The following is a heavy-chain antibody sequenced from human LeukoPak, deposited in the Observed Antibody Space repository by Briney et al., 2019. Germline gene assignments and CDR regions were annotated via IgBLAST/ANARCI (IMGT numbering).Heavy chain of an antibody. CDR2: INPSSGGT. Sequence: ASVKVSCKASGYTFITYSIHWVRQAPGQGLEWMGWINPSSGGTKYAEKFQDRVTLTRDTSNSTAFMELNSLRSDDTAVFYCATAYNWDDSTLSFRGTWVEFDYWGQGTLVTVSS. J-gene: IGHJ4*02. V-gene: IGHV1-2*02. D-gene: IGHD1-1*01. CDR1: GYTFITYS. CDR3: ATAYNWDDSTLSFRGTWVEFDY.